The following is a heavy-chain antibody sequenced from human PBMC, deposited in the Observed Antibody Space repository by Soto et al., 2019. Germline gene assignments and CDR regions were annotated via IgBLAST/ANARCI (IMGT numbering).Heavy chain of an antibody. Sequence: GGSLRLSCAASGFTVSTYYMNWVRQAPGEGLEWVSVVYSGGTTYYADSVRGRFTISRDNSKSTLFLQMNSLRAEDTAVYYCARGRSASSDFDSWGQGTLVTVSS. D-gene: IGHD3-10*01. J-gene: IGHJ4*02. CDR1: GFTVSTYY. V-gene: IGHV3-66*01. CDR3: ARGRSASSDFDS. CDR2: VYSGGTT.